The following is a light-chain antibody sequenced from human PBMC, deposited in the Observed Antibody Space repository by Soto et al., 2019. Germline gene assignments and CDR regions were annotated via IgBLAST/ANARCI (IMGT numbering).Light chain of an antibody. CDR2: GAS. CDR1: QSVSSTS. Sequence: EVVLTQSPGTLSLSPGERVTILCLASQSVSSTSLAWYQQKPGQTPRLLIYGASSRATGTPDRISGGGSGTDFTLTISSLQSEDFAVYYCQQYNNWPATFGQGTKVDIK. V-gene: IGKV3-20*01. J-gene: IGKJ1*01. CDR3: QQYNNWPAT.